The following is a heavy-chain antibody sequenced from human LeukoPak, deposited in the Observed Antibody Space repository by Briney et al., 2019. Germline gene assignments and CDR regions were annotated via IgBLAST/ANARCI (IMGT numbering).Heavy chain of an antibody. D-gene: IGHD5-18*01. CDR2: IYHSGST. V-gene: IGHV4-38-2*01. J-gene: IGHJ4*02. Sequence: PSETLSLTCAVSVYSISSGYYWGWIRQPPGKGLEWIGSIYHSGSTYYNPSLKSRVTISVDTSKNQLSLKLSSVTAADTAVYYCVGSAWIQLEAGKRGIDYWGKGTLVTVSS. CDR1: VYSISSGYY. CDR3: VGSAWIQLEAGKRGIDY.